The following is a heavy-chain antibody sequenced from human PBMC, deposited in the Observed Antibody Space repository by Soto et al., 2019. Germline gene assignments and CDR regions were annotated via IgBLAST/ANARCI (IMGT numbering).Heavy chain of an antibody. D-gene: IGHD3-16*02. CDR2: TSTHIAHT. Sequence: QVQLMQSGAEVKKPGASVKVACKASGYIFTNYGITWVRQAPGHGLEWVGWTSTHIAHTYYAQNFQGRVIITTDPSTSTAYMELTGLRPDDAALYYCARVLIAERAYDYWGQGTLVTVSS. J-gene: IGHJ4*02. CDR1: GYIFTNYG. V-gene: IGHV1-18*04. CDR3: ARVLIAERAYDY.